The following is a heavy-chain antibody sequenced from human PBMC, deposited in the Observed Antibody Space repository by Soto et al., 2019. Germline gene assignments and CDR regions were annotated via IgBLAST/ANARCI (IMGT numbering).Heavy chain of an antibody. V-gene: IGHV3-30*18. CDR1: GFTFSNHA. Sequence: GGSLRLSCAASGFTFSNHAIHWVRQAPGKGLEWVAVISNDGSRDYYADSVKGRFTISRDNSKNTLLLQMNSLRADDTAVYYCAKDQASGQGSFDSWGQGTLVTVSS. CDR2: ISNDGSRD. J-gene: IGHJ4*02. CDR3: AKDQASGQGSFDS.